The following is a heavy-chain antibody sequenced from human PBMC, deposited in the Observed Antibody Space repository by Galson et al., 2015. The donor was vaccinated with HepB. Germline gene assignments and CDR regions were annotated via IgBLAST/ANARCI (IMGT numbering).Heavy chain of an antibody. CDR1: GFSFRNAW. CDR2: IKSQIDDGTT. V-gene: IGHV3-15*01. J-gene: IGHJ6*02. CDR3: TTDEGGYDTNYLYQYGMDV. D-gene: IGHD5-12*01. Sequence: SLRLSCAASGFSFRNAWMSWVRQAPGRGLEWVGRIKSQIDDGTTDYPAPVKGRFTISRDDSKNTLYLQMNSLKTEDTGVYYCTTDEGGYDTNYLYQYGMDVWGQGTTVTVS.